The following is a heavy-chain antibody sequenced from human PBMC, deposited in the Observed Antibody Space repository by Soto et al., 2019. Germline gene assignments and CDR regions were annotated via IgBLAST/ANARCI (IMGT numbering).Heavy chain of an antibody. CDR2: ISAHNGNT. CDR1: GYGFTTYG. V-gene: IGHV1-18*01. CDR3: ARGRYGDY. D-gene: IGHD1-1*01. J-gene: IGHJ4*02. Sequence: QGHLVQSGAEVKKPGASVKVSCKGSGYGFTTYGITWVRQAPGQGLEWMAWISAHNGNTNYAQKLQGRVTVTRDTSTSTADMELRSLRSDDTAVYYFARGRYGDYWGQGALVTVSS.